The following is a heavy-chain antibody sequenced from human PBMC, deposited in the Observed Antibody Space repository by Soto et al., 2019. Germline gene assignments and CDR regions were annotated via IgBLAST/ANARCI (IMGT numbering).Heavy chain of an antibody. CDR3: AGNGGNSDH. CDR2: IIPIRGIA. CDR1: GGTFSSYT. Sequence: QVQLVQSGAEVKKPGSSVKVSCKASGGTFSSYTISWVRQAPGQGLEWMGRIIPIRGIANYAQKFQGRVTITADKSKSKAYMGLGSLRSEDTAVYYCAGNGGNSDHWGQGSLVTVSS. D-gene: IGHD2-21*01. J-gene: IGHJ1*01. V-gene: IGHV1-69*02.